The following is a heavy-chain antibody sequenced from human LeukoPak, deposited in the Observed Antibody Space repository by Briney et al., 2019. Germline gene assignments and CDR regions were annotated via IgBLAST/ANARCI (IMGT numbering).Heavy chain of an antibody. D-gene: IGHD6-13*01. V-gene: IGHV4-4*07. CDR1: GGSISSYY. Sequence: PSETLSLTCTVSGGSISSYYWSWIRQPAGKGLEWIGRIYTSGSTNYNPSLKSRVTMSVDTSKNQFSLKLSSVTAADTAVYYCARLRSAAGIRWFDHWGQGTLVTVSS. CDR2: IYTSGST. CDR3: ARLRSAAGIRWFDH. J-gene: IGHJ5*02.